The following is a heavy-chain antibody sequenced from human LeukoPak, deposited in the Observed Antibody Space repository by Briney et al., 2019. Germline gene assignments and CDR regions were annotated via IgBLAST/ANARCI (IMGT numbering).Heavy chain of an antibody. CDR2: INPSGGST. CDR1: GYTFTSYY. J-gene: IGHJ4*02. D-gene: IGHD3-22*01. Sequence: EASVKVSCKASGYTFTSYYMHWVRQAPGQGLEWMGIINPSGGSTSYAQKFQGRVTMTRDTSTSTVYMELSSLRSEDTAVYYCARDVDSSGYYQYYFDYWGQGTLVTVSS. V-gene: IGHV1-46*01. CDR3: ARDVDSSGYYQYYFDY.